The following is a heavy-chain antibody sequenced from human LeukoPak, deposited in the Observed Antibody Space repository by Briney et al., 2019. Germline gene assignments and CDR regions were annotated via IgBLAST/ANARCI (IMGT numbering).Heavy chain of an antibody. CDR1: GFTVSSNY. V-gene: IGHV3-23*01. CDR2: ISGSGGST. CDR3: AKEGARSRAEYFQH. Sequence: PGGSLRLSCAASGFTVSSNYMSWVRQAPGKGLEWVSAISGSGGSTYYADSVKGRFTISRDNSKNTLYLQMNSLRAEDTAVYYCAKEGARSRAEYFQHWGQGTLVTVSS. J-gene: IGHJ1*01.